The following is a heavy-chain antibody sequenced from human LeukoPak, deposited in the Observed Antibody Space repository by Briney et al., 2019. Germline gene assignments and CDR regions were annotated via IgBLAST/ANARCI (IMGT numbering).Heavy chain of an antibody. CDR3: AREIGPIQLHLWGSAFDY. CDR2: ISAYNGNT. J-gene: IGHJ4*02. Sequence: AASVKVSCKASGYSFTSYGISWVRQAPGQGLEWMGWISAYNGNTNYAQKLQGRVTMTRDTSTSTVYTELSSLRSEDTAVYYCAREIGPIQLHLWGSAFDYWGQGTLVTVSS. V-gene: IGHV1-18*01. D-gene: IGHD5-24*01. CDR1: GYSFTSYG.